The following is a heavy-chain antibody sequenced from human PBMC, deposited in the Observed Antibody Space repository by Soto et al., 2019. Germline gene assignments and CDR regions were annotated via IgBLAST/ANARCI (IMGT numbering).Heavy chain of an antibody. J-gene: IGHJ4*02. CDR1: GFTFNRYA. Sequence: PGGSLRLSCAASGFTFNRYAMHWVRQAPGKGLEGVAVISYDGSNQFYGDSVKGRFTISRDNSRNTLYLQMNSLRAEDTAVYSCVREFLYYDSSGNYPYYFDYWGQGTLVTVSS. V-gene: IGHV3-30-3*01. CDR2: ISYDGSNQ. CDR3: VREFLYYDSSGNYPYYFDY. D-gene: IGHD3-22*01.